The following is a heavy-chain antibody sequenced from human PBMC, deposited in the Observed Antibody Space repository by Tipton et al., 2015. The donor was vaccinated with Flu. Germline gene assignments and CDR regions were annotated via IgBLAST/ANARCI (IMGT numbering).Heavy chain of an antibody. CDR1: GFTFSSYG. D-gene: IGHD6-13*01. J-gene: IGHJ6*02. Sequence: QLVQSGGGVVQPGRSLRLSCAASGFTFSSYGMHWVRQAPGKGLEWVAVISYDGSNKYYADSVKGRFTISEDNSKNTLYLQMNSLRAEDTAVYYCAKDYSSSWYGGYYYYGMDVWGQGTTVTVSS. V-gene: IGHV3-30*18. CDR2: ISYDGSNK. CDR3: AKDYSSSWYGGYYYYGMDV.